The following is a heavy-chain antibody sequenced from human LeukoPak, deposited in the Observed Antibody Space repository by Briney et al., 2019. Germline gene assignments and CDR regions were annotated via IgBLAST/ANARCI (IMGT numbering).Heavy chain of an antibody. Sequence: GGSLRLSCAASEFTFSTYAMSWVRQAPGKGLEWVSVISSSGDSAYYADSVKGRFTISRDNSKNTLYLQMNSLRAEDTAVYYCAKDGTVTGTFRAFDYWGQGTLVTVTS. CDR1: EFTFSTYA. J-gene: IGHJ4*02. D-gene: IGHD6-19*01. CDR2: ISSSGDSA. V-gene: IGHV3-23*01. CDR3: AKDGTVTGTFRAFDY.